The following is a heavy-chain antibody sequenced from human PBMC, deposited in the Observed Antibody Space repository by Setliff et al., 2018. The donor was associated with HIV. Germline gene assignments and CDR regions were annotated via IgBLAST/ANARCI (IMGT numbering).Heavy chain of an antibody. D-gene: IGHD2-21*01. CDR1: GFTFSSYG. V-gene: IGHV3-33*03. CDR2: IWYDGSNK. CDR3: AKHFLLWSNAFHI. J-gene: IGHJ3*02. Sequence: GGSLRLSCAASGFTFSSYGMHWVRQAPGKGLEWVAVIWYDGSNKYYADSVKGRFTISRDNAKNSLYLQMNSLRAEDTAAYYCAKHFLLWSNAFHIWGQGTMVTVSS.